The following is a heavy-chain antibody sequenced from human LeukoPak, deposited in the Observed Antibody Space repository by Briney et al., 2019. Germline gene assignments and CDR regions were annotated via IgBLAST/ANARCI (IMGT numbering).Heavy chain of an antibody. J-gene: IGHJ4*02. V-gene: IGHV3-30*02. CDR1: GFTFSSYG. CDR3: AEDQGYYYGSGSYLFDY. CDR2: IRYDGSNK. Sequence: GGSLRLSCAASGFTFSSYGMHWVRQAPGKGLERVAFIRYDGSNKYYADSVKGRFTISRDNSKNTLYLQMNSLRAEDTAVYYCAEDQGYYYGSGSYLFDYWGQGTLVTVSS. D-gene: IGHD3-10*01.